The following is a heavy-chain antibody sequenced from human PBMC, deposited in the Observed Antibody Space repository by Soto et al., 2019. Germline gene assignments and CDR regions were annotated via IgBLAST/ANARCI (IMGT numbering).Heavy chain of an antibody. J-gene: IGHJ6*03. D-gene: IGHD1-26*01. V-gene: IGHV4-59*08. CDR2: IYYSGST. CDR3: ARDSGPLYYYYMDV. CDR1: GGSISSYY. Sequence: SETLSLTCTVSGGSISSYYWSWIRQPPGKGLEWIGYIYYSGSTNYNPSLKSRVTISVDTSKNQFSLKLSSVTAADTAVYYCARDSGPLYYYYMDVWGKGTTVTVSS.